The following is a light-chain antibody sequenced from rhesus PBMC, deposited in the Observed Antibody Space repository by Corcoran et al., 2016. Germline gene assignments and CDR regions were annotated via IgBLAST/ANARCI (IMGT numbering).Light chain of an antibody. J-gene: IGKJ4*01. V-gene: IGKV1-74*01. CDR3: QHGYGNPLT. CDR2: KAS. CDR1: ENVNNY. Sequence: DIQMTQSPSSLSASVGDRVTITCRASENVNNYLNWYQQKPGKPPKLLIYKASTLQSGVPSRFSGSGSGTDYTFTLSSLQPEDVATYYWQHGYGNPLTFGGGTKVEIK.